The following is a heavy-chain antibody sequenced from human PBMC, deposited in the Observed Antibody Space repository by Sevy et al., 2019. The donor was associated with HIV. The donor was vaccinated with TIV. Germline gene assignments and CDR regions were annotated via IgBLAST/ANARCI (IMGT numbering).Heavy chain of an antibody. CDR3: ARDFRSFYNYFDY. Sequence: SETLSLTCDVSGDSISSGLYWGWIRQSPGKGLEWIGSVYRSGNTYDNAPFKSRTTISVDTSKNQFSLKLKSVTAADTGVYYCARDFRSFYNYFDYWGQGILVTVSS. V-gene: IGHV4-38-2*02. CDR1: GDSISSGLY. J-gene: IGHJ4*02. CDR2: VYRSGNT. D-gene: IGHD6-13*01.